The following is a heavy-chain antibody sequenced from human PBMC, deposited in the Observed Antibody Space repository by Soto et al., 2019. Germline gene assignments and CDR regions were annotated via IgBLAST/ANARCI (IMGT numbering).Heavy chain of an antibody. J-gene: IGHJ5*02. Sequence: SETLSRTCTVSGVSITTYYWTWLRQPPGRGLEWIGYIYHSGRTNCNPSLKSRVTMSVDTSKNQFSLKLSSVTAADTAVYYCARDLTIGGFFDPWGQGTLVTVSS. CDR3: ARDLTIGGFFDP. V-gene: IGHV4-59*01. D-gene: IGHD3-10*01. CDR2: IYHSGRT. CDR1: GVSITTYY.